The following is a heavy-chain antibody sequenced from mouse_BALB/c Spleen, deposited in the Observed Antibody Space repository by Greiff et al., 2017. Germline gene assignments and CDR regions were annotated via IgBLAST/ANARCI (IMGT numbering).Heavy chain of an antibody. D-gene: IGHD2-4*01. J-gene: IGHJ2*01. CDR1: GFSLSSYS. Sequence: VKLVESGPGLVAPSQSLSITCTVSGFSLSSYSVHWVRQPPGKGLEWLGMIWGGGSTDYNSALKSRLSISKDNSKSQVFLKMNSLQTDDTAMYYCARNLGSHDDYDVDYFDYWGQGTTLTVSS. V-gene: IGHV2-6-4*01. CDR2: IWGGGST. CDR3: ARNLGSHDDYDVDYFDY.